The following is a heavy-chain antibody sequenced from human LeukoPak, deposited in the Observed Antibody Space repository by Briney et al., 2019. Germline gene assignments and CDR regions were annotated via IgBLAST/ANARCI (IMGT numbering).Heavy chain of an antibody. Sequence: GGSLRLPCAASGFTFSSYWMNWVRQAPGKGLEWVANIKEDGSEKYYVDSVEGRFTISRDNAKNSLYLQMNSLRAEDTAVYYCARSGSYPKRGFEYWGQGTLVTVSS. D-gene: IGHD1-26*01. V-gene: IGHV3-7*03. CDR2: IKEDGSEK. CDR3: ARSGSYPKRGFEY. CDR1: GFTFSSYW. J-gene: IGHJ4*02.